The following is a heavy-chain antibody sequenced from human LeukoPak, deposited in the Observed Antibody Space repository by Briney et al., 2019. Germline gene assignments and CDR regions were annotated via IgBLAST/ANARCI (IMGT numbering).Heavy chain of an antibody. J-gene: IGHJ4*02. V-gene: IGHV4-39*07. CDR3: ARYGSGSYLDY. CDR2: MYSSGTT. D-gene: IGHD3-10*01. CDR1: GGSISSSSYY. Sequence: SETLSLTCTVSGGSISSSSYYWGWIRQPPGKGLEWIGSMYSSGTTYYNPSLKSRVTMSADTSKNQFSLKLSSVTAADTAVYYCARYGSGSYLDYWGQGTLVTVSS.